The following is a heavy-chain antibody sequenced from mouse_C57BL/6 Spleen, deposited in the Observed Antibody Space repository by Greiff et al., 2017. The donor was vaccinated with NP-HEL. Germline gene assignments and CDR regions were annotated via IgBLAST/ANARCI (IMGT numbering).Heavy chain of an antibody. V-gene: IGHV5-17*01. Sequence: EVKLEESGGGLVKPGGSLKLSCAASGFTFSDYGMHWVRQAPEKGLEWVAYISSGSSTIYYADTVKGRFTISRDNAKNTLFLQMTSLRSEDTAMYYCASLLWFAYWGQGTLVTVSA. J-gene: IGHJ3*01. CDR2: ISSGSSTI. CDR3: ASLLWFAY. CDR1: GFTFSDYG. D-gene: IGHD2-10*01.